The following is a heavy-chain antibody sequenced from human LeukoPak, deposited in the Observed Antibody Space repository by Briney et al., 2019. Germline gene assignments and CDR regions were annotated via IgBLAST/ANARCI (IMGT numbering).Heavy chain of an antibody. CDR2: ISGSGGST. J-gene: IGHJ3*02. CDR3: ATWDIVVVPARDAFDI. V-gene: IGHV3-23*01. D-gene: IGHD2-2*01. CDR1: GFTFSSYA. Sequence: GGSLRLSCAASGFTFSSYAMSWVRQAPGKGLEWVSAISGSGGSTYYADSVKGRFTISRDNSKNTLYLQMNSLRVEDTAVYYCATWDIVVVPARDAFDIWGQGTMVTVSS.